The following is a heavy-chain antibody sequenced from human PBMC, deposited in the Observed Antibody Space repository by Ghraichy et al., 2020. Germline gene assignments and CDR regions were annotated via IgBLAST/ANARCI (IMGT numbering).Heavy chain of an antibody. V-gene: IGHV4-34*01. D-gene: IGHD3-9*01. J-gene: IGHJ5*02. Sequence: SETLSLTCAVYGGSFSGYYWSWIRQPPGKGLEWIGEINHSGSTNYNPSLKSRVTISVDTSKNQFSLKLSSVTAADTAVYYCARGIGTDYDILTGYSSWFDPWGQGTLVTVSS. CDR1: GGSFSGYY. CDR3: ARGIGTDYDILTGYSSWFDP. CDR2: INHSGST.